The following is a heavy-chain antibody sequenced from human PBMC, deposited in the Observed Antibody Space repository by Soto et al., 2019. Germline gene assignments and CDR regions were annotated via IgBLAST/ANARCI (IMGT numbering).Heavy chain of an antibody. V-gene: IGHV1-46*03. CDR1: GYTFTTYY. D-gene: IGHD2-2*01. CDR2: INPSGGST. CDR3: ARVVNCSSTSCYTIFDY. J-gene: IGHJ4*02. Sequence: QVQLVQSGAEVKKPGASVKVSCKASGYTFTTYYMHWVRQAPGQGLEWMGIINPSGGSTRYAQKFQGRGTMTRDTSTSTVYMGVSSPRSEDTAVYYCARVVNCSSTSCYTIFDYWGQGTLVTVSS.